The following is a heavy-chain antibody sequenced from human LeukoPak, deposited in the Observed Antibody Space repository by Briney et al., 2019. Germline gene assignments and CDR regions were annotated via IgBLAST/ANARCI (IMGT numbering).Heavy chain of an antibody. Sequence: SETLSLTCAIYGGSFSGYYWDWIRQSPGKGLEWIGEINRGGSTSYNPSLKSRATISLDTSKNQFSLKLTSATAADTAVYCCARDGATGVFEYWGQGTLVAVSS. CDR2: INRGGST. V-gene: IGHV4-34*01. J-gene: IGHJ4*02. CDR1: GGSFSGYY. CDR3: ARDGATGVFEY. D-gene: IGHD4/OR15-4a*01.